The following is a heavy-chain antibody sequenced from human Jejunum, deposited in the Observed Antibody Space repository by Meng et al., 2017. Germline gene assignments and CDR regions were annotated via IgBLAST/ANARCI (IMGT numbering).Heavy chain of an antibody. CDR1: GESLTNFY. Sequence: SETLSLTCAVYGESLTNFYWSWIRQPPGKGLEWIGEINHSGSTNYNPSLKSRVTISGDASKNQCSLNVKSVTAADTAVYYCARGGSSGSLEYWGQGTLVTVSS. CDR3: ARGGSSGSLEY. D-gene: IGHD2-2*01. CDR2: INHSGST. J-gene: IGHJ4*02. V-gene: IGHV4-34*01.